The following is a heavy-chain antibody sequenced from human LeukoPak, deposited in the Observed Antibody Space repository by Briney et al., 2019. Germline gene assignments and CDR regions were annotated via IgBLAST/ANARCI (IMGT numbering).Heavy chain of an antibody. CDR2: IYHSGST. CDR3: ARDDYYDSSGYRNAFDI. CDR1: GGSISSSGYY. D-gene: IGHD3-22*01. J-gene: IGHJ3*02. V-gene: IGHV4-39*07. Sequence: SETLSLTCTVSGGSISSSGYYWGWIRQPPGKGLEWIGSIYHSGSTYYNPSLKSPVTISVDTSKNQFSLKVTSVTAADTAVYYCARDDYYDSSGYRNAFDIWGQGTVVTVSS.